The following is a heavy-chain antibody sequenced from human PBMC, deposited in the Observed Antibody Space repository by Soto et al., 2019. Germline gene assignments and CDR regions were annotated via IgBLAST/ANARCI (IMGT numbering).Heavy chain of an antibody. CDR1: GFPFSPYG. D-gene: IGHD6-13*01. Sequence: SLRLSCAASGFPFSPYGMHWVRQAPGKGLEWVAGISNDGSNTYYGDSVKGRFTTSRDNSEKTLYLQMNSLRAADTAVYYCAKEPPAIAAGGTDYWGQGPLVTASS. CDR3: AKEPPAIAAGGTDY. V-gene: IGHV3-30*18. CDR2: ISNDGSNT. J-gene: IGHJ4*02.